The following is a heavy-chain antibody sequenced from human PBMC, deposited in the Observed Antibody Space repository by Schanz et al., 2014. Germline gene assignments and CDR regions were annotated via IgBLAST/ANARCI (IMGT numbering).Heavy chain of an antibody. CDR2: TSTDGTKT. V-gene: IGHV3-30*04. J-gene: IGHJ3*01. CDR1: GFTFSSYA. CDR3: TRDRGALINHNDALDL. D-gene: IGHD3-16*01. Sequence: VHLMESGGGLVQPGGSLRLSCAGSGFTFSSYAMNWVRQAPGQGLEKVAVTSTDGTKTYYAASVRGRFTISRDNSKNTVYLQMNSLRSEDTAVYYCTRDRGALINHNDALDLWGQGTMVSVSS.